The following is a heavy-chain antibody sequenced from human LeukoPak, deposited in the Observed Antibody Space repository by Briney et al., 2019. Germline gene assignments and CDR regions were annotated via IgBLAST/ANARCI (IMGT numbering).Heavy chain of an antibody. CDR1: GFTVSSNE. J-gene: IGHJ6*03. V-gene: IGHV3-38-3*01. D-gene: IGHD2-2*01. CDR2: ISGGST. CDR3: KNTLGYCSSTSCYYYYYMDV. Sequence: QPGGSLRLSCAASGFTVSSNEMSWVRQAPGKGLGWVSSISGGSTYYADSRKGRFTISRDNSKNTLHLQMNSLRAEDTAVYYCKNTLGYCSSTSCYYYYYMDVWGKGTTVTVSS.